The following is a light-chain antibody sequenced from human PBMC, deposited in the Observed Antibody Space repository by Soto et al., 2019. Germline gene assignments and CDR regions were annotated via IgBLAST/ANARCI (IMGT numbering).Light chain of an antibody. J-gene: IGKJ1*01. CDR1: QSISSY. V-gene: IGKV1-39*01. CDR2: AAS. Sequence: DIQMTQSPSSLSASVGDRVTITCRASQSISSYLNWYQQKPGKAPKLLIYAASSLQSGVPSRFSGSGSGTDFTLTISSLQPEDFATYYWQQSYSTWTFCQGTKVEIK. CDR3: QQSYSTWT.